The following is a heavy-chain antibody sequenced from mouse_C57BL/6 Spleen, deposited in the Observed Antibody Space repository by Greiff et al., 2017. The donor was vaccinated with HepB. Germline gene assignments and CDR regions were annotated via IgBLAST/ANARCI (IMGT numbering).Heavy chain of an antibody. CDR3: AREDGFAY. CDR1: GFTFSSYA. Sequence: EVKVVESGGGLVKPGGSLKLSCAASGFTFSSYAMSWVRQTPEKRLEWVATISDGGSYTYYPDNVKGRFTISRDNAKNNLYLQMSHLKSEDTAMYYCAREDGFAYWGQGTLVTVSA. CDR2: ISDGGSYT. V-gene: IGHV5-4*01. J-gene: IGHJ3*01.